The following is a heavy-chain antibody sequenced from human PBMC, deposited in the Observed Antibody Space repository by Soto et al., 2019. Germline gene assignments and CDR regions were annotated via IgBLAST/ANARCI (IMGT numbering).Heavy chain of an antibody. D-gene: IGHD3-10*01. CDR2: ISSSSSTI. J-gene: IGHJ4*01. CDR3: ARANYYGSPVDFVY. V-gene: IGHV3-48*01. Sequence: RLSCAASGVTFSGYWMHLVRQAPGKGLVWVSRISSSSSTIYYADSEKGRFTISRDNAKNSLYLQMNSLRAEETAVFYCARANYYGSPVDFVYWGHGTLVTVAS. CDR1: GVTFSGYW.